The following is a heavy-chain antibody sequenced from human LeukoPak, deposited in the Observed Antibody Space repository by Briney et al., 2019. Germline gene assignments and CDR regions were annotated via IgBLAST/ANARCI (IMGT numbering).Heavy chain of an antibody. CDR1: SGSISIYY. D-gene: IGHD3-22*01. CDR2: IDASGRT. J-gene: IGHJ4*02. Sequence: PSETLSLTCTVSSGSISIYYWNWIRQSAGKGLEWIGRIDASGRTEYHPSLRSRVTMSVDTSKNQFSLTLSSVTAADTAVYYCARRDSSGYFVYWGQGTLVTVSS. CDR3: ARRDSSGYFVY. V-gene: IGHV4-4*07.